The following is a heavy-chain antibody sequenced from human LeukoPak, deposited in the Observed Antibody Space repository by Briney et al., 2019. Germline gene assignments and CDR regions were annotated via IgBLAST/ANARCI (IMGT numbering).Heavy chain of an antibody. CDR3: AKDPYYDSSGTFDY. Sequence: GGSLRLSCAASGFTFDDYAMHWVRQAPGKGLEWVSGISWNSGSIGYADSVKGRFTISRDDAKNSLYLQMNSLRAEDTALYYCAKDPYYDSSGTFDYWGRGTLVTVSS. CDR2: ISWNSGSI. J-gene: IGHJ4*02. D-gene: IGHD3-22*01. V-gene: IGHV3-9*01. CDR1: GFTFDDYA.